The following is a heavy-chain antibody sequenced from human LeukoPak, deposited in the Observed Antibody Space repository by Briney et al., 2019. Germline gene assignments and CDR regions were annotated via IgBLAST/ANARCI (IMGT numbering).Heavy chain of an antibody. V-gene: IGHV1-18*01. CDR2: ISAYNGNT. Sequence: SVKVSCKASGYTFTSYGISWVRQAPGQGLEWMGWISAYNGNTNYAQKLQGRVTMTTDTSTSTAYMELRSLRSDDTAVYYCARRSKRRITFGGVNLAFDIWGQGTMVTVSS. CDR1: GYTFTSYG. D-gene: IGHD3-16*01. J-gene: IGHJ3*02. CDR3: ARRSKRRITFGGVNLAFDI.